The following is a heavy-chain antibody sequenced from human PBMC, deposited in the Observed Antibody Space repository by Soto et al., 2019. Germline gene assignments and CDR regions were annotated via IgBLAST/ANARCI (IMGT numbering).Heavy chain of an antibody. D-gene: IGHD2-15*01. CDR2: ISSSGSTI. V-gene: IGHV3-11*01. J-gene: IGHJ4*02. CDR1: GFTFSDYY. Sequence: GGSLRLSCAASGFTFSDYYMSWIRQAPGKGLEWVSYISSSGSTIYYADSVKGRFTISRDNAKNSLYLQMNSLRAEDTAVYYCARDAISRPFGLLLDYFDYWGQGTLVTVSS. CDR3: ARDAISRPFGLLLDYFDY.